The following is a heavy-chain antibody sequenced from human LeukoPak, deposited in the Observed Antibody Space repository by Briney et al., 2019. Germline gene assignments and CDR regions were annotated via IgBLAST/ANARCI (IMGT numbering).Heavy chain of an antibody. D-gene: IGHD3-16*01. CDR1: GYYISSGYY. CDR2: MYHSGST. V-gene: IGHV4-38-2*01. J-gene: IGHJ5*02. CDR3: ARASDVWGSYPFVVDP. Sequence: SETLSLTCGVSGYYISSGYYRGWIRQPPGKGLEWIGSMYHSGSTYYNPSLKSRVTISVDTSKNQFSLKLNSVTAADTAVYYCARASDVWGSYPFVVDPWGQGTLVIVSS.